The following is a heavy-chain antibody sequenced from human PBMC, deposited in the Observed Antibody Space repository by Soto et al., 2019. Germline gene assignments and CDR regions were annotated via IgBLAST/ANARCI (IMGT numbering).Heavy chain of an antibody. CDR2: IYYSGST. Sequence: QVQLQESGPGLVKPSETLSLTCTVSGGSISSYYWSWIRQPPGKGLEWIGYIYYSGSTNYNPSLKSRVTLSVDTSKNQVSLKLSSVTAADTAVYYCARDTGMPGYSRSWYGYYYYYMDVWGKGTTVTVSS. D-gene: IGHD6-13*01. CDR3: ARDTGMPGYSRSWYGYYYYYMDV. CDR1: GGSISSYY. J-gene: IGHJ6*03. V-gene: IGHV4-59*01.